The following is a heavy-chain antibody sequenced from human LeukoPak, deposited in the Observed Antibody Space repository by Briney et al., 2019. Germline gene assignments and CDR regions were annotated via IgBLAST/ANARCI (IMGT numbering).Heavy chain of an antibody. CDR3: ARCDFWSGYHGAEYFQH. CDR2: ISSSSSTI. J-gene: IGHJ1*01. V-gene: IGHV3-48*01. Sequence: GGSLRLSCAASGFTFSSYSMNWVRQAPGKGLESVSYISSSSSTIYYADSVKGRFTISRDNAKNSLYLQMNSLRAEDKAVYYCARCDFWSGYHGAEYFQHWGQGTLVTVSS. CDR1: GFTFSSYS. D-gene: IGHD3-3*01.